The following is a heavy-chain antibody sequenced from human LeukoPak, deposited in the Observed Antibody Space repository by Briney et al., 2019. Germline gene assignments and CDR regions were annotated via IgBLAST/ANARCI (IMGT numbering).Heavy chain of an antibody. CDR3: AREGRIAASFDY. J-gene: IGHJ4*02. D-gene: IGHD6-6*01. V-gene: IGHV3-33*01. Sequence: GRSLRLSCAASGFTFSSYGMHWVRQAPGKGLEWVAVIWYDGSNKYYADSVTGRFTISRDNSKNTLYLQMNSLRAEDTAVYYCAREGRIAASFDYWGQGTLVTVSS. CDR1: GFTFSSYG. CDR2: IWYDGSNK.